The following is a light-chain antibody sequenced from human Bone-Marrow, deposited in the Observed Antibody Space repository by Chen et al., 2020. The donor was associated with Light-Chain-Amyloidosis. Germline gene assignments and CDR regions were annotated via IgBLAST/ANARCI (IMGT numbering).Light chain of an antibody. CDR1: SGDVGTYNY. Sequence: QSALTQPASVSGSPGQSITISCTGTSGDVGTYNYVSWYQQHPVNAPKVMIYAVSNRPSGVSNRFSGSRSGNTASLTISGLQAEDEADYYCSSFTSSSSYVFGPGTKVTVL. CDR3: SSFTSSSSYV. V-gene: IGLV2-14*01. CDR2: AVS. J-gene: IGLJ1*01.